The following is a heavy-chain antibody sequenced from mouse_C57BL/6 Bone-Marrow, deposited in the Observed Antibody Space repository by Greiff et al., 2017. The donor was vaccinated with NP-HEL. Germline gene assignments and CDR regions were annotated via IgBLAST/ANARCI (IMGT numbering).Heavy chain of an antibody. J-gene: IGHJ4*01. D-gene: IGHD1-1*01. CDR2: INPNNGGT. CDR1: GYTFTDYN. V-gene: IGHV1-18*01. CDR3: ATSTTVVPFPAMDY. Sequence: EVQLQQSGPELVKPGASVKIPCKASGYTFTDYNMDWVKQSHGKSLEWIGDINPNNGGTIYNQKFKGKATLTVDKSSSTAYMELRSLTSEDTAVYYCATSTTVVPFPAMDYWGQGTSVTVSS.